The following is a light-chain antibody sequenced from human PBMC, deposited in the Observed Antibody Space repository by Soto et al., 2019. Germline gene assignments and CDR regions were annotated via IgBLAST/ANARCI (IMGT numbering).Light chain of an antibody. CDR3: SSWTSGATYV. Sequence: QSVLTQPASVSGSPGQSITISCAGTSSDVGAYNYVSWYQHHPGKAPKLMIYDVNNRPSGDSNRFSSSKSGNTASLTISGLQAEDEADYYCSSWTSGATYVFGSGTKLTVL. CDR2: DVN. CDR1: SSDVGAYNY. V-gene: IGLV2-14*03. J-gene: IGLJ1*01.